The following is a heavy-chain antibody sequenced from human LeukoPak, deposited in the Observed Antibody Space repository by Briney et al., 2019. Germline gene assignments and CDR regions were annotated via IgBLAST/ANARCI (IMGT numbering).Heavy chain of an antibody. CDR2: ISGSGGST. CDR1: GFTFSSYA. CDR3: AKNKLSSSGWSRTSYYFDY. D-gene: IGHD6-19*01. V-gene: IGHV3-23*01. Sequence: TGGSLRLSCAASGFTFSSYAMSWVRQAPGKGLEWVSAISGSGGSTYYADSVKGRFTISRDNSKNTLYLQMNSLRAEDTAVYYCAKNKLSSSGWSRTSYYFDYWGQGTLVTVSS. J-gene: IGHJ4*02.